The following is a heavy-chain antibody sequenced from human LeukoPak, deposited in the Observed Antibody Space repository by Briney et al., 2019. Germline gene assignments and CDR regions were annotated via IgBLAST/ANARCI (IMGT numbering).Heavy chain of an antibody. CDR3: ARQGSSGPS. D-gene: IGHD6-19*01. CDR1: GSSFTSYW. CDR2: IFPADSDT. V-gene: IGHV5-51*01. J-gene: IGHJ5*02. Sequence: GASLQISCKFSGSSFTSYWIGWVRPLPGKGLEWMAIIFPADSDTRYSPSFQGQVTISADKSISTAYLQWSSLRASDTAMYYCARQGSSGPSWGQGTLVTVSS.